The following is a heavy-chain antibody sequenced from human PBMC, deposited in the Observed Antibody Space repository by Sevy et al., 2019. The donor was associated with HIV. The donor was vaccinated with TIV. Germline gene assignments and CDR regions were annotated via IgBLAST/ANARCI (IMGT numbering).Heavy chain of an antibody. CDR3: TRHGGYCTNGVCYTSYYYYGMDV. V-gene: IGHV3-23*01. CDR1: GFTFSSYA. J-gene: IGHJ6*02. D-gene: IGHD2-8*01. CDR2: ISGSGGST. Sequence: GGSLRLSCAASGFTFSSYAMSWVRQAPGKGLEWVSAISGSGGSTYYADSVKGRFTISRDNSKNTLYLQMNSLRAEDTAVYYCTRHGGYCTNGVCYTSYYYYGMDVWGQGTTVTVSS.